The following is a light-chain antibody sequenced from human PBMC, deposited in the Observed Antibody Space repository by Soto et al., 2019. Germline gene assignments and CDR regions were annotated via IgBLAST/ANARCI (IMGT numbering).Light chain of an antibody. Sequence: DIQMTQSPSTLSASIGDRVTITCRASQSISSRLAWYQQKPGKAPKLLIHEASSLESGVPSRFSGSGSETEFTLTISSLQPDYSATYYCQQYNSYPLTFGGGTKVEIK. CDR2: EAS. V-gene: IGKV1-5*03. J-gene: IGKJ4*01. CDR1: QSISSR. CDR3: QQYNSYPLT.